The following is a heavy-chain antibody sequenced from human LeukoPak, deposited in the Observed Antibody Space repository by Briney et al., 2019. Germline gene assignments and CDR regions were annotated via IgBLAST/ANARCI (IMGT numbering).Heavy chain of an antibody. CDR2: ITSSSSYI. V-gene: IGHV3-21*01. D-gene: IGHD4-17*01. Sequence: MAGGSLRLSCAASGFTFSSYSMTWVRQAPGKGLEWVSSITSSSSYIHYADSVKGRFTISRDNAKNSLYLQMNSLRAEDTAVYYCARVAPTPTVPYYYYGMDVWGQGTTVTVSS. J-gene: IGHJ6*02. CDR3: ARVAPTPTVPYYYYGMDV. CDR1: GFTFSSYS.